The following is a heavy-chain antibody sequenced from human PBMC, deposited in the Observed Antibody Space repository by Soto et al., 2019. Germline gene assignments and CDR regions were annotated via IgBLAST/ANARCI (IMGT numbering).Heavy chain of an antibody. CDR2: INTDGSII. V-gene: IGHV3-74*01. CDR1: GLIFSNYK. J-gene: IGHJ4*02. CDR3: ARDTDGLHY. Sequence: GGSLRLSCAASGLIFSNYKVHWVRQAPGKGLVWVSRINTDGSIIDYADSVKGRFTVSRDNAKNTLYLQMNSLRADDPAVYYCARDTDGLHYWGQGTRVTVSP.